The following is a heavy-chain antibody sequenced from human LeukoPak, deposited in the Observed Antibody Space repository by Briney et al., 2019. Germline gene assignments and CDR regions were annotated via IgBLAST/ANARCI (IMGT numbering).Heavy chain of an antibody. D-gene: IGHD3-10*01. J-gene: IGHJ4*02. CDR2: INPSGGST. Sequence: GASVKVSCKASGYTFTSYGISWVRQAPGQGLEWMGIINPSGGSTSYAQKFQGRVTMTRDTSTSTVYMELSSLRSEDTAVYYCARARYGSGSYYLPGTPEFDYWGQGTLVTVSS. CDR1: GYTFTSYG. CDR3: ARARYGSGSYYLPGTPEFDY. V-gene: IGHV1-46*01.